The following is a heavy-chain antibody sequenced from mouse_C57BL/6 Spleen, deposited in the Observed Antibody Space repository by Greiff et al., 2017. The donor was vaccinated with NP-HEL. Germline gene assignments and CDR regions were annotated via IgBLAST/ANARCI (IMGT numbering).Heavy chain of an antibody. J-gene: IGHJ2*01. CDR2: IDPSDSYT. CDR3: ARNDRAFDY. D-gene: IGHD3-1*01. CDR1: GYPFTSYW. Sequence: QVQLQQPGAELVMPGASVKLSCKASGYPFTSYWMHWVKRRPGQGLEWIGEIDPSDSYTNYHQKFKGKSTLTVDKSSRTGYMQLSSLTSEDSAVYYCARNDRAFDYWGQGTTLTVSS. V-gene: IGHV1-69*01.